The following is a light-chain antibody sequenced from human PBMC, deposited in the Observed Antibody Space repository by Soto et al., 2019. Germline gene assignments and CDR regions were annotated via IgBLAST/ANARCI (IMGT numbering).Light chain of an antibody. J-gene: IGKJ2*01. V-gene: IGKV4-1*01. Sequence: EIVMIQSPDSLAVSLGERATINCKSSQSVLYSSNNKHYLAWYQQRPGQPPRLLIYWSSTRESGVPDRFSGSGFGTDFTLNSRTLQAEDVGGYSSKQYYSMPNSFGQGTKLAI. CDR1: QSVLYSSNNKHY. CDR2: WSS. CDR3: KQYYSMPNS.